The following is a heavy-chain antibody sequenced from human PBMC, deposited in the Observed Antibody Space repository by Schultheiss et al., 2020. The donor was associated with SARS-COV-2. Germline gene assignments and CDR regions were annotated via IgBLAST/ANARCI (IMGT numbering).Heavy chain of an antibody. CDR3: ARASESYYYDSSGYYGY. V-gene: IGHV3-23*01. D-gene: IGHD3-22*01. J-gene: IGHJ4*02. CDR2: ISGSGGST. CDR1: GFTFSSYS. Sequence: GGSLRLSCAASGFTFSSYSMNWVRQAPGKGLEWVSAISGSGGSTYYADSVKGRFTISRDNSKNTLYLQMNSLRAEDTAVYYCARASESYYYDSSGYYGYWGQGTLVTVSS.